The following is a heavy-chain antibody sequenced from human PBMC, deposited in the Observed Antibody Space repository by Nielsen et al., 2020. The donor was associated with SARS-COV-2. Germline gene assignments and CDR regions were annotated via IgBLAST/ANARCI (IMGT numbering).Heavy chain of an antibody. J-gene: IGHJ4*02. CDR2: ISSSGSYT. D-gene: IGHD3-9*01. CDR3: ARRNILDY. V-gene: IGHV3-11*03. Sequence: GESLKISCAASGFMVSDSYMSWIRQTPGKGLEWISYISSSGSYTNYADSVKGRFTISRDNGKNSLYLQMNSLRVEDTAVYYCARRNILDYWGQGTLVTVSS. CDR1: GFMVSDSY.